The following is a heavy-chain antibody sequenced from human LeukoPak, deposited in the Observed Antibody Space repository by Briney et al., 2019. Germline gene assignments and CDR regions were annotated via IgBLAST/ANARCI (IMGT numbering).Heavy chain of an antibody. CDR3: ARDLYSYGRFDY. CDR1: GGSISSYY. D-gene: IGHD5-18*01. J-gene: IGHJ4*02. V-gene: IGHV4-59*01. CDR2: IYYSGST. Sequence: PSETLSLTCTVSGGSISSYYWSWIWQPPGKGLEWIGYIYYSGSTNYNPSLKSRVAISVDTSKNQFSLKLSSVTAADTAVYYCARDLYSYGRFDYWGQGTLVTISS.